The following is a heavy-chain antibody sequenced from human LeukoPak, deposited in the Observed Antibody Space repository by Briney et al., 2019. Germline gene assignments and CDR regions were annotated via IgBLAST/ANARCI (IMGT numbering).Heavy chain of an antibody. V-gene: IGHV3-23*01. CDR3: AKDRSSWYYPFDS. D-gene: IGHD3-3*01. J-gene: IGHJ4*02. CDR2: VSGGGHNT. Sequence: GGSLRLSCVASGFTFSSYAMSWVRQAPGKGLEWVSVVSGGGHNTYYADSVKGRFTMSRDNSKRTVYLQMNSLRAEDTAVYYCAKDRSSWYYPFDSWGQGTLVTVSP. CDR1: GFTFSSYA.